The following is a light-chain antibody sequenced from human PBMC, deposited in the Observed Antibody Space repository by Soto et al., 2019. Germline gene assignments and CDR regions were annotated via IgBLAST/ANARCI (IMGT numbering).Light chain of an antibody. Sequence: EIVMTQSPATLSVSPGERATLSCRASQSVSSNLAWYQQKPGQAPRLLIYGASTRATGIPARFSGSGSGTEFPLTISSLQSEDFAVYYCQQYNNWPWTFGQGTNVEIK. CDR3: QQYNNWPWT. CDR2: GAS. J-gene: IGKJ1*01. CDR1: QSVSSN. V-gene: IGKV3-15*01.